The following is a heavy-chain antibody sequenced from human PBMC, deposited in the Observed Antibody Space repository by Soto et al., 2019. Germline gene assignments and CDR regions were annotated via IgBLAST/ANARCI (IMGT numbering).Heavy chain of an antibody. CDR3: VMTKTTLYNWYDP. CDR2: IYYTCST. D-gene: IGHD1-7*01. J-gene: IGHJ5*02. CDR1: CCSIRGNY. V-gene: IGHV4-59*08. Sequence: SETLSLTFTVSCCSIRGNYWTWIRQRPGKGLNWIGPIYYTCSTKYNPSLKSRVTIYVETSKTQLYLKLSSVTAADTAMYYCVMTKTTLYNWYDPWGQGTQVTVSS.